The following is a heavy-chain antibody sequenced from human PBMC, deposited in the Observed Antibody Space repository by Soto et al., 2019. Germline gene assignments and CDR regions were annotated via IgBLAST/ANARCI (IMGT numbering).Heavy chain of an antibody. J-gene: IGHJ4*02. CDR1: GYTFPSST. CDR3: ARANYGDSDY. V-gene: IGHV1-18*01. Sequence: QVELVQSGAEVKKPGASVKVSCKASGYTFPSSTISWLRQAPGQGLEWMGWINAYNGDTKYAHRLQGRVTMTTDTSTNKAYLELASRTSDDTAIYYCARANYGDSDYWGQGTLVTVSS. D-gene: IGHD4-17*01. CDR2: INAYNGDT.